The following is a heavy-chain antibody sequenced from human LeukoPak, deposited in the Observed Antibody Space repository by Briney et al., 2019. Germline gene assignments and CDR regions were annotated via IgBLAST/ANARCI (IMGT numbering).Heavy chain of an antibody. CDR2: INHSGST. J-gene: IGHJ4*02. CDR3: ARGFSGWYYY. D-gene: IGHD6-19*01. Sequence: SETLSLTCAVYGGSFSGYYWSWIRQPPGKGLEWIGEINHSGSTNYNPSLKSRVTISVDTSKNQFPLKLSSVTAADTAVYYCARGFSGWYYYWGQGTLVTVSS. V-gene: IGHV4-34*01. CDR1: GGSFSGYY.